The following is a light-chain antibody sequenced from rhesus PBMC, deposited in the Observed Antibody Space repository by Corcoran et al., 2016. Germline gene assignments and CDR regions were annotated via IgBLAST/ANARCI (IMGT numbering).Light chain of an antibody. J-gene: IGLJ1*01. V-gene: IGLV2-19*02. CDR2: EVT. Sequence: QAAPTQSPSVSGSAGQSVTIYCTGTSRDIGSYNAVSWYQQHPGKAPKLIIYEVTKRPSGVSDRFSGSKSGNTASLTISGHQAEDEADYYCSSYAGSDTFYFFGIGTRLTVL. CDR1: SRDIGSYNA. CDR3: SSYAGSDTFYF.